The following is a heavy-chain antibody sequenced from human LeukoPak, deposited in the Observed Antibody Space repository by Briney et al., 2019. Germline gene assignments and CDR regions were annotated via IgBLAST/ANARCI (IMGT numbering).Heavy chain of an antibody. V-gene: IGHV1-69*13. CDR3: ARGRGYCSGGSCYQIASYYFDY. CDR1: GGTFSSYA. Sequence: SVTVSCKASGGTFSSYAISWVRQAPGQGLEWMGGIIPIFGTANYAQKFQGRVTITADESTSTAYMELSSLRSEDTAVYYCARGRGYCSGGSCYQIASYYFDYWGQGTLVTVSS. D-gene: IGHD2-15*01. J-gene: IGHJ4*02. CDR2: IIPIFGTA.